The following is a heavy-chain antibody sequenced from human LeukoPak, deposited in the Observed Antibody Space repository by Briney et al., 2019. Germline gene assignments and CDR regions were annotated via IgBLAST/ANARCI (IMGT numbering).Heavy chain of an antibody. V-gene: IGHV3-11*06. CDR1: GFTFSDYY. CDR2: ISSSSSYI. D-gene: IGHD3-22*01. CDR3: AKYGYYYDSSGSYFDY. Sequence: RTGGSLRLSCAASGFTFSDYYMSWIRQAPGKGLEWVSYISSSSSYIYYADSVKGRFTISRDNSKNTLYLQMNSLRAEDTAVYYCAKYGYYYDSSGSYFDYWGQGTLVTVSS. J-gene: IGHJ4*02.